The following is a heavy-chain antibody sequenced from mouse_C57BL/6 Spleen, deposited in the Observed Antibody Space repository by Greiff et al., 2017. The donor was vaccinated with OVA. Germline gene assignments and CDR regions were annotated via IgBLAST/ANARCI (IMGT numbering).Heavy chain of an antibody. CDR3: ARWGDYDGAWFAY. V-gene: IGHV1-59*01. Sequence: QVQLKQPGAELVRPGTSVKLSCKASGYTFTSYWMHWVKQRPGQGLEWIGVIDPSDSYTNYNQKFKGKATLTVDTSSSTAYMQLSSLTSEDSAVYYCARWGDYDGAWFAYWGQGTLVTVSA. CDR2: IDPSDSYT. J-gene: IGHJ3*01. CDR1: GYTFTSYW. D-gene: IGHD2-4*01.